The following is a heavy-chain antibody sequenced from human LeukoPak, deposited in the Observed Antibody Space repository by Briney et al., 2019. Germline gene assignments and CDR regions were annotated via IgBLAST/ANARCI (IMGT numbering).Heavy chain of an antibody. CDR1: GGSISSGDYY. CDR3: ARERISYYFDY. J-gene: IGHJ4*02. V-gene: IGHV4-30-4*01. CDR2: IYYSGST. D-gene: IGHD1-14*01. Sequence: MPSETLSLTCTVSGGSISSGDYYWSWIRQPPGKGLEWTGYIYYSGSTYYNPSLKSRVTISVDTSKNQFSLKLSSVTAADTAVYYCARERISYYFDYWGQGTLVTVSS.